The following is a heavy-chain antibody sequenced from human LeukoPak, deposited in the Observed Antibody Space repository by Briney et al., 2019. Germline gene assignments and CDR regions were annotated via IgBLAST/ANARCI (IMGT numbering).Heavy chain of an antibody. J-gene: IGHJ4*02. CDR1: GGSISSYY. CDR3: ASGSSSWYPFDY. D-gene: IGHD6-13*01. V-gene: IGHV4-4*07. CDR2: IYTSGST. Sequence: SETLSLTCTVSGGSISSYYWSWIRQPAGKGLEGIGRIYTSGSTNYNPSLKSRVTMSVDTSKNKFSLKLSSVTAADTAVYYCASGSSSWYPFDYWGQGTLVTVPS.